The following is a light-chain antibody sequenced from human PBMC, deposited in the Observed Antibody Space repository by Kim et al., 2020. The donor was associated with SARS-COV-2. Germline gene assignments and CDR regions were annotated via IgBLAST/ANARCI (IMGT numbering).Light chain of an antibody. CDR1: SSDIGGYKF. V-gene: IGLV2-11*01. CDR3: CSYAGNYTWI. J-gene: IGLJ2*01. CDR2: DIS. Sequence: ALTQPRSVSGSPGQSVTISCTGTSSDIGGYKFVSWYQQHPGKAPKLIIYDISGRPSGVPDRFSGSKSDNTASLTISGLQAEDEADFYCCSYAGNYTWIFGGGTQLT.